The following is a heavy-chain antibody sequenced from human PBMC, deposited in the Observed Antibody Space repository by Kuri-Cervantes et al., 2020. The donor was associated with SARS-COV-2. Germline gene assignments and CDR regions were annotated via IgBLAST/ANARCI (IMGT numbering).Heavy chain of an antibody. V-gene: IGHV4-39*01. CDR1: CNSITSSSYY. D-gene: IGHD6-19*01. Sequence: ESLKISCTVSCNSITSSSYYWGWIRQPPGKGLEWIGNIYNSGSTYYNPSLKSRVTISVDTSKKQFSLRLSSVTAADAAVYYCVTSLPRSGWDGEDAFDIWGQGTMVTVSS. CDR3: VTSLPRSGWDGEDAFDI. CDR2: IYNSGST. J-gene: IGHJ3*02.